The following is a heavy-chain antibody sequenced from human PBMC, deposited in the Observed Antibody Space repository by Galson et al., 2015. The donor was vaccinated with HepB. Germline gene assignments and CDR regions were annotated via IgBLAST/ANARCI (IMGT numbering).Heavy chain of an antibody. CDR3: ARAGGCSSTSCYYYYYYGMDV. Sequence: SVKVSCKASGGTFSSYAISWVRQAPGQGLEWMGGIIPIFGTANYAQKFQGRVTITADESTSTAYMELSSLRSEDTAVYYCARAGGCSSTSCYYYYYYGMDVWGQGTTVTVSS. J-gene: IGHJ6*02. D-gene: IGHD2-2*01. V-gene: IGHV1-69*13. CDR1: GGTFSSYA. CDR2: IIPIFGTA.